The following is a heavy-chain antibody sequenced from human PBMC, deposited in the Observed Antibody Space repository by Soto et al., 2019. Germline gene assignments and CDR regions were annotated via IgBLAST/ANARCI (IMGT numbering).Heavy chain of an antibody. D-gene: IGHD3-9*01. Sequence: GGSLRLSCAASGFTFSSYWMSWVRQAPGKGLEWVANIKQDGSEKYYVDSVKGRFTISRDNAKNSLYLQMNSLRAEDTAVYYCARARPNYDILTGYYIEPFSYNGVDVWGQGTTVTVSS. V-gene: IGHV3-7*01. J-gene: IGHJ6*02. CDR3: ARARPNYDILTGYYIEPFSYNGVDV. CDR1: GFTFSSYW. CDR2: IKQDGSEK.